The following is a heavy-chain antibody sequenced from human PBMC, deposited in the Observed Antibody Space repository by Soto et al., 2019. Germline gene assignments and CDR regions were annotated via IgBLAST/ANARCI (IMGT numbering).Heavy chain of an antibody. CDR3: ARSGGRHDSFYFGY. Sequence: ESGPTLVNPTQTLTLTCTFSGFSLTTYGMCVSWIRQPPGKALEWLALIDWDDDKYYTTSLKTRLTISKDTSKNQVVLTMTNIDPVHTASYYCARSGGRHDSFYFGYGGQGTLVAVSS. CDR1: GFSLTTYGMC. CDR2: IDWDDDK. D-gene: IGHD1-26*01. J-gene: IGHJ4*02. V-gene: IGHV2-70*01.